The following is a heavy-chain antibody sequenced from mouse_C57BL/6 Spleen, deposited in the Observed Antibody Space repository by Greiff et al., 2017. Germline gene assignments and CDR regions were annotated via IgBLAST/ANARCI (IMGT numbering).Heavy chain of an antibody. CDR3: ARNDGYAFDY. J-gene: IGHJ2*01. V-gene: IGHV2-2*01. CDR2: IWSGGST. CDR1: GFSLTSYG. D-gene: IGHD2-3*01. Sequence: VKLMESGPGLVQPSPSLSITCTVSGFSLTSYGVHWVRQSPGKGLEWLGVIWSGGSTDYNAAFLSRLSNSKDNAKSQVFFKMNSLQADDTAIYYCARNDGYAFDYWGQGTTLTVSS.